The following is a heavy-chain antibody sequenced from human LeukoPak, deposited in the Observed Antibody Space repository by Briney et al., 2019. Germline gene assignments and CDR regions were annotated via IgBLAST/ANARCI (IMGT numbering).Heavy chain of an antibody. CDR1: GGSISSYY. J-gene: IGHJ4*02. D-gene: IGHD5-12*01. CDR3: ARSSGYSGYDFVLD. CDR2: IYYSGST. V-gene: IGHV4-59*01. Sequence: SETLSLTCTVSGGSISSYYWSWIRQPPGKGLEWIGYIYYSGSTNYNPSPKSRVTISVDTSKNQFSLKLSSVTAADTAVYYCARSSGYSGYDFVLDWGQGTLVTVSS.